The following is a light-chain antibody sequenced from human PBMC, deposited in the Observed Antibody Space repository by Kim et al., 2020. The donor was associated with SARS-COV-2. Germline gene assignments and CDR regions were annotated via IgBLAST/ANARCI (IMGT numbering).Light chain of an antibody. J-gene: IGLJ1*01. CDR2: YDS. CDR3: QVWDTDTDDYV. CDR1: NIGGHS. V-gene: IGLV3-21*01. Sequence: APGQTARITWGGNNIGGHSVNWYQQKPGQAPVLVIYYDSDRPSGIPERFSGSKAATTATLTISRVEAGDEADYYCQVWDTDTDDYVFGTGTKVTVL.